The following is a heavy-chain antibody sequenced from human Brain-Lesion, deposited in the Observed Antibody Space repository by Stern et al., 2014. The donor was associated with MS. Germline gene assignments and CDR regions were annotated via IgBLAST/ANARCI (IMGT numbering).Heavy chain of an antibody. CDR3: ARGARYSDSSGYYFYFDY. J-gene: IGHJ4*02. CDR1: GGSINSGGYY. CDR2: IYYTGSA. V-gene: IGHV4-31*03. D-gene: IGHD3-22*01. Sequence: MQLVESGPGLVKPSQTLPLTCTVSGGSINSGGYYRSWIRQYPGKGLEWIGYIYYTGSAYYDPSLKSRLSMSIDTSKNQFSLNLNSVTAADTAVYYCARGARYSDSSGYYFYFDYWGQGTLVTVSS.